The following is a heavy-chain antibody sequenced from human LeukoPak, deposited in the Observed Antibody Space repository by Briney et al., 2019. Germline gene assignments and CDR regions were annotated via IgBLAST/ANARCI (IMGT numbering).Heavy chain of an antibody. CDR1: GYTFTSYY. CDR3: ARAYVAIAAAGFYFQH. Sequence: ASVKVSCKGSGYTFTSYYMHWVRQAPGQGLEWMGIINPSGGSTSYAQKFQGRVTMTRDTSTSTVYMELSSLRSEDTAVYYCARAYVAIAAAGFYFQHWGQGTLVTVSS. V-gene: IGHV1-46*01. CDR2: INPSGGST. J-gene: IGHJ1*01. D-gene: IGHD6-13*01.